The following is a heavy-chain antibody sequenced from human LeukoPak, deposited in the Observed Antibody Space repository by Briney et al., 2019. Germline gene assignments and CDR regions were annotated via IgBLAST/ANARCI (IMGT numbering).Heavy chain of an antibody. D-gene: IGHD1-26*01. CDR2: INERGDWT. V-gene: IGHV3-23*01. Sequence: GGSLRLSCAASGFTFSVSAMYWIRQAPGKGLEWVSVINERGDWTNHAVSVKGRFTIFRDNSKNTLYLQMNSLRVEDTALYYCAKDWHLGGWGQGTLVTVSS. CDR3: AKDWHLGG. CDR1: GFTFSVSA. J-gene: IGHJ4*02.